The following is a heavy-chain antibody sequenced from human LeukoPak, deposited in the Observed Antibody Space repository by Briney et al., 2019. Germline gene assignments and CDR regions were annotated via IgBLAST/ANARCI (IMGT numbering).Heavy chain of an antibody. V-gene: IGHV3-23*01. CDR3: ARRNIAAAALDY. Sequence: GGSLRLSCAASGFTFSNYGMSWVRQAPGKGLEWVSAISGSGGSTYYADSVKGRFTISRDNSKNTLYLQMNSLRAEDTAVYYCARRNIAAAALDYWGQGTLVTVSS. J-gene: IGHJ4*02. CDR2: ISGSGGST. D-gene: IGHD6-13*01. CDR1: GFTFSNYG.